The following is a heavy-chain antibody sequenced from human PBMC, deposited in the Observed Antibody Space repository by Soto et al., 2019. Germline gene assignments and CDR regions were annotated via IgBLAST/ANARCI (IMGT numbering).Heavy chain of an antibody. CDR3: ATATSGCYRLAY. J-gene: IGHJ4*02. D-gene: IGHD1-26*01. CDR1: GYTFTSYD. V-gene: IGHV1-8*01. Sequence: QVQLVQSGAEVKKPGASVKVSCKASGYTFTSYDINWVRQATGQGLEWMGWMNPNSGNTGYAQKAQATDTTTSTTSIRPAYMELTSLSSQYTAVYYSATATSGCYRLAYCGQGTLVTVSS. CDR2: MNPNSGNT.